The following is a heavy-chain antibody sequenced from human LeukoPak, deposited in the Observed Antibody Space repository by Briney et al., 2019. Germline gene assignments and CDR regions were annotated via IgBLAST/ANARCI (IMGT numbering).Heavy chain of an antibody. CDR3: AREWTDIVVVPAAIFSNWFDP. CDR2: INPSGGST. D-gene: IGHD2-2*01. J-gene: IGHJ5*02. CDR1: GYTFTGYY. V-gene: IGHV1-46*01. Sequence: ASVKVSCKASGYTFTGYYMHWVRQAPGQGLEWMGIINPSGGSTSYAQKFQGRVTMTRDTSTSTVYMELSSLRSEDTAVYYCAREWTDIVVVPAAIFSNWFDPWGQGTLVTVSS.